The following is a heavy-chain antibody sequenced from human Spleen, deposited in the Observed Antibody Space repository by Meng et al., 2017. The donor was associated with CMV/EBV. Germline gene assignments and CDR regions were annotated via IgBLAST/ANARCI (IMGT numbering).Heavy chain of an antibody. V-gene: IGHV4-59*01. CDR2: IYYSGSS. Sequence: GSLRLSCTVSGGSIGTYYRSWIRQPPGKGLECIGYIYYSGSSNYNPSLKSRVTISVATSKNQFSLKLSSVTAADTAVYYCARAGWGGYYNDYWGQGMLVTVSS. CDR3: ARAGWGGYYNDY. CDR1: GGSIGTYY. D-gene: IGHD3-3*01. J-gene: IGHJ4*02.